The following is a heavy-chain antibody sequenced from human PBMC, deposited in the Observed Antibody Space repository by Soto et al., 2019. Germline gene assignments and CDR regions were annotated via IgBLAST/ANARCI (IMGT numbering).Heavy chain of an antibody. Sequence: QVQLVESGGGVVQPGRSLRLSCAASGFTFSSYAMLWVRQAPGKGLEWVSVISYDGTNKHYADSVKGRFTISRDNSKNXLXXQINSLRPEDTAVYYCAREGYCSGGSCYSEGYFDYWGQGTLVTVSS. J-gene: IGHJ4*02. CDR2: ISYDGTNK. D-gene: IGHD2-15*01. CDR3: AREGYCSGGSCYSEGYFDY. CDR1: GFTFSSYA. V-gene: IGHV3-30-3*01.